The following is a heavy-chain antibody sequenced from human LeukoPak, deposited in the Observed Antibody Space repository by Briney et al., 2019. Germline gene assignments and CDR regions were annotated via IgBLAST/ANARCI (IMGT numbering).Heavy chain of an antibody. CDR3: ARADWNLYFDY. Sequence: GGSLRLSXAASGFTFDDYGMSSVRQAPGKGLEWVSGINWNGGSTGYADSVKGRFTISRDNAKNSLYLQMNSLRAEDTALYYCARADWNLYFDYWGQGTLVTVSS. V-gene: IGHV3-20*04. CDR1: GFTFDDYG. J-gene: IGHJ4*02. D-gene: IGHD1-1*01. CDR2: INWNGGST.